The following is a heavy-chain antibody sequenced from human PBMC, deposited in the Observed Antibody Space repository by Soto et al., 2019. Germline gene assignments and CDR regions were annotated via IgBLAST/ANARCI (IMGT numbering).Heavy chain of an antibody. V-gene: IGHV3-53*01. CDR3: ARDRSDSSRADSFDI. CDR1: GFSVSNTY. J-gene: IGHJ3*02. CDR2: IYRGRAT. D-gene: IGHD6-25*01. Sequence: PGGSLRLSCAVSGFSVSNTYMSWVRQAPGKGLEWISVIYRGRATYYADYVKGRFTISRDDSRNTVYLQMNSLTTEDTAVYFCARDRSDSSRADSFDIWGQGIMVTVSS.